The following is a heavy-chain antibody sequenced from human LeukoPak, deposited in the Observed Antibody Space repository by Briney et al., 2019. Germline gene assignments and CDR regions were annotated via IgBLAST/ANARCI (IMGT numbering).Heavy chain of an antibody. CDR2: INPNSGGT. CDR1: GYTFTGYY. D-gene: IGHD6-13*01. CDR3: ARDLSGGIAAELCDI. J-gene: IGHJ3*02. Sequence: ASVKVSCKASGYTFTGYYMHWVRQAPAQGLEWMGRINPNSGGTNYAQKFQGRVTMTRDTSISTAYMELSRLRSDDTAVYYCARDLSGGIAAELCDIWGQGTMVTVSS. V-gene: IGHV1-2*06.